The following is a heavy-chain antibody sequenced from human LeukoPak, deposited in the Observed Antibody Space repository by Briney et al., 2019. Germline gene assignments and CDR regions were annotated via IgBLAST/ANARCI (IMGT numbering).Heavy chain of an antibody. CDR1: GFTLSSYA. Sequence: PGGSLRLSYAASGFTLSSYAMSWVRQAPGKGLEWVSAISGSGGSTYYADSVKGRFTISRDNSKNTLYLQMNSLRAEDTAVYYCAGQIGTTGYYYYYMDVWGKGTTVTVSS. V-gene: IGHV3-23*01. CDR3: AGQIGTTGYYYYYMDV. D-gene: IGHD1-7*01. J-gene: IGHJ6*03. CDR2: ISGSGGST.